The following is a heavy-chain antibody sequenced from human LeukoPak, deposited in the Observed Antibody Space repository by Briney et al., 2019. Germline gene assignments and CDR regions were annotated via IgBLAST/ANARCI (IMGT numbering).Heavy chain of an antibody. D-gene: IGHD3-9*01. J-gene: IGHJ5*02. CDR2: INTNTGNP. CDR3: ARAYYDILTGYPTHWFDP. CDR1: GYTFTSYA. V-gene: IGHV7-4-1*02. Sequence: ASVKVSCKASGYTFTSYAMNWVRQAPGQGLEWMGWINTNTGNPTYAQGFTGRFVFSLDTSVSTAYLQISSLKAEDTAVYYCARAYYDILTGYPTHWFDPWGQGTLVTVS.